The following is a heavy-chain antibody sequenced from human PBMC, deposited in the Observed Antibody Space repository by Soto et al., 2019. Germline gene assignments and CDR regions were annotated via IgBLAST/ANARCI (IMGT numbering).Heavy chain of an antibody. CDR1: GSTFTGYY. J-gene: IGHJ6*02. CDR2: INPNRGVT. CDR3: ARENYSNYGGESWLPVRSGMDV. Sequence: SGQVSFKASGSTFTGYYMHWVRQAPGQGLEWMGWINPNRGVTNYAQKFQGWVTMTRDTSISTAYTELSRLRSDDTAVYYCARENYSNYGGESWLPVRSGMDVWGQGPTVNVSS. D-gene: IGHD4-4*01. V-gene: IGHV1-2*04.